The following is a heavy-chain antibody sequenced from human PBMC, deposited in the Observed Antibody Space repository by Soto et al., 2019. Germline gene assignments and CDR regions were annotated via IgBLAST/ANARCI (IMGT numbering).Heavy chain of an antibody. CDR1: VYTFTSYG. D-gene: IGHD5-12*01. CDR2: ISAYNGNT. Sequence: GASVKVSCTASVYTFTSYGISWVRQAPGQGLEWMGWISAYNGNTNYAQKLQGRVTMTTDTSTSTAYMELSSVTAADTAVYYCAREWLRMSLLLGPFDPWGQGTLVTVSS. V-gene: IGHV1-18*01. CDR3: AREWLRMSLLLGPFDP. J-gene: IGHJ5*02.